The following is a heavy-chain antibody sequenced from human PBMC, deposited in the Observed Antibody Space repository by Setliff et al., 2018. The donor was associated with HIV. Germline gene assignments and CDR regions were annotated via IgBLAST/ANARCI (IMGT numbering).Heavy chain of an antibody. CDR1: GYTFASYG. CDR2: ISAYDGNT. Sequence: ASVKVSCKASGYTFASYGITWVRRAPGQGLEWMGWISAYDGNTNYAQKVRERVTLTTDTATTTAFMELKNLTSADTAVYFCARSDWELVLSSFDYWGQGTQVTVSS. D-gene: IGHD1-26*01. V-gene: IGHV1-18*01. CDR3: ARSDWELVLSSFDY. J-gene: IGHJ4*02.